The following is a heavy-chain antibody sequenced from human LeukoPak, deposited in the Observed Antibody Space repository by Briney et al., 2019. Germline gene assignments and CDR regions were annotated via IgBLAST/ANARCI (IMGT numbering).Heavy chain of an antibody. D-gene: IGHD6-19*01. J-gene: IGHJ4*02. CDR3: ARQLYSSGWQFDY. Sequence: SETLSLTCTVSGGSISSYYWSWIRQPPGKGLEWIGYIYYSGSTNYNPSLKSRVTISVDTSKNQFSLKLSSVTAADTAVYYCARQLYSSGWQFDYWGQGTLVTVSS. V-gene: IGHV4-59*01. CDR1: GGSISSYY. CDR2: IYYSGST.